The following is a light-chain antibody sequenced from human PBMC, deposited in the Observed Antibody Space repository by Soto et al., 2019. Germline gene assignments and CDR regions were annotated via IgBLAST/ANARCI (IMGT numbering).Light chain of an antibody. CDR1: SSDVGSNNL. V-gene: IGLV2-23*02. Sequence: QSALTQPASVSGSPGQSITISCTGTSSDVGSNNLVSWYQQHPGQAPKLMIYEVTKRPLGVSTRFSASKSGNTASLTISGLQAADEADYYCCSYGGSRAVFGGGTQLTVL. J-gene: IGLJ7*01. CDR2: EVT. CDR3: CSYGGSRAV.